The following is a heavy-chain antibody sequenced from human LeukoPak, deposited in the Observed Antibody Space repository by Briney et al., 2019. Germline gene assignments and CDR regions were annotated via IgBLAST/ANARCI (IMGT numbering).Heavy chain of an antibody. Sequence: GGSLRLSCTVSGFPLSTYYMGWLRQPPGKGLEWVAMINSDGSDKSYVDSLKGRFTISRDNAKNSLFLQMSTLTAEDTALYYCAFLVREPQHWGRGTLVTVSS. V-gene: IGHV3-7*01. CDR1: GFPLSTYY. J-gene: IGHJ1*01. CDR3: AFLVREPQH. D-gene: IGHD3-10*01. CDR2: INSDGSDK.